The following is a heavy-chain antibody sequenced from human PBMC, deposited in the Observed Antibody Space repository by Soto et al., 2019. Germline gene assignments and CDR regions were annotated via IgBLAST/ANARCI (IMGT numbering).Heavy chain of an antibody. Sequence: QVQLQQWGAGLLKPSETLSLTCAVYGGSFSGYYWSWIRQPPGKGLEWTGEINHSGSTNYNPSLKSRVIRSVDTSEYQFSLKLSSVSAADTAVYYCARGLFPLYSSLGGCWFDPWGQGTLVTVSS. J-gene: IGHJ5*02. V-gene: IGHV4-34*01. CDR2: INHSGST. D-gene: IGHD6-13*01. CDR1: GGSFSGYY. CDR3: ARGLFPLYSSLGGCWFDP.